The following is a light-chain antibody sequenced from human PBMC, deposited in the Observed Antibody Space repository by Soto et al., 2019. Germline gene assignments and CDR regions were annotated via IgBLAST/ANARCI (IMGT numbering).Light chain of an antibody. CDR1: SSGVGGYNY. J-gene: IGLJ1*01. Sequence: QSVLTQPASVSGSPGQSITISCTGTSSGVGGYNYVSWYQQHPGKAPKLMIYDVSNRPSGVSNRFSGSKSGNTASLTISGLQAEDEADYYCSSYTSSLYVFVTGTKVTVL. CDR2: DVS. V-gene: IGLV2-14*01. CDR3: SSYTSSLYV.